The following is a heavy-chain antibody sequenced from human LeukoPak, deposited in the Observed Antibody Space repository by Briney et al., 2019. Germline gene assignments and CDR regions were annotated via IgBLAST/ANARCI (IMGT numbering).Heavy chain of an antibody. CDR3: ASQFG. D-gene: IGHD5-24*01. CDR1: GFTFSSYW. V-gene: IGHV3-74*01. J-gene: IGHJ4*02. Sequence: PVGSLRLSCAASGFTFSSYWMHWVPQALGKGLVWVSRINSDGSITSYADSVKGRFTISRDNATNTLYLQMNSLRAEDTAVYYCASQFGWGQGTLVTVSS. CDR2: INSDGSIT.